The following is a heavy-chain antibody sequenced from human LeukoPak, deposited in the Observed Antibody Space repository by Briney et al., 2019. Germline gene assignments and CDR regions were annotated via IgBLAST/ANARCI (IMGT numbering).Heavy chain of an antibody. D-gene: IGHD2-15*01. V-gene: IGHV3-30-3*01. Sequence: PGGSLRLSCAASGFTFSSYAMHWVRQAPGKGLEWVAVISYDGSNKYYADSVKGRFTISRDNSKNTLYLQMNSLRAEDTAVYYCATSGYCSGGSCYSGAFDIWGQGTMVTVSS. J-gene: IGHJ3*02. CDR3: ATSGYCSGGSCYSGAFDI. CDR1: GFTFSSYA. CDR2: ISYDGSNK.